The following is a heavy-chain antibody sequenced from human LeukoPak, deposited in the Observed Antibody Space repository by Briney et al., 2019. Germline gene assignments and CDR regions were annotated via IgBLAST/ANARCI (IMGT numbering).Heavy chain of an antibody. CDR2: ITSSGTTT. D-gene: IGHD1-1*01. Sequence: ASVKVSCKASGYTFTGYYMHWVRQAPGQGLEWMGIITSSGTTTICAQKFQGRVTMTRDTSTSTVYMDLSSLRSEDTAVYYCATEYIGAHYYDHWGQGTLVTVSS. J-gene: IGHJ4*02. CDR1: GYTFTGYY. CDR3: ATEYIGAHYYDH. V-gene: IGHV1-46*01.